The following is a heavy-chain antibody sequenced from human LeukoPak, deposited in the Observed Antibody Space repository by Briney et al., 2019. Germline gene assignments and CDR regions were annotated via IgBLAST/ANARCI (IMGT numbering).Heavy chain of an antibody. Sequence: GGSLRLSCAASGFTFSSYAMHWVRQAPGKGLEWVAVISYDGSNKYYADSVKGRFTISRDNSKNTLYLQMNSLRAEDTAVYYCAKTMGAIDHDYWGQGTLVTVAS. CDR2: ISYDGSNK. J-gene: IGHJ4*02. V-gene: IGHV3-30-3*02. CDR1: GFTFSSYA. D-gene: IGHD1-26*01. CDR3: AKTMGAIDHDY.